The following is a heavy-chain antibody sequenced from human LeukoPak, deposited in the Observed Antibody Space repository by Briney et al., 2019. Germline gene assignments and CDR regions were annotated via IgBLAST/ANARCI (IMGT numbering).Heavy chain of an antibody. CDR1: GDTFTSYG. V-gene: IGHV1-18*01. CDR2: ISGYNGNT. D-gene: IGHD4-17*01. Sequence: ASVKVSCKASGDTFTSYGINWVRQAPGQGLEWMGWISGYNGNTNYAQKLQGRVTLTTDTSTRTAYMELRSLRSDDTAVYYCAKSGLYGDYVNWFDPWGQGTLVTVSS. CDR3: AKSGLYGDYVNWFDP. J-gene: IGHJ5*02.